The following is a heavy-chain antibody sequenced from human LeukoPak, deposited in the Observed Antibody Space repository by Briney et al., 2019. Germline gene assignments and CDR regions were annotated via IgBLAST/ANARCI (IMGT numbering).Heavy chain of an antibody. J-gene: IGHJ4*02. Sequence: GGSLRLSCAASGFTFSSYSMNWVRQAPGKGLEWVSYISSSGSTIYYADSVKGRFTISRDNAKNSLYLQMNSLRAEDTAVYYCATDPPNIAARPRFDYWGQGTLVTVSS. CDR1: GFTFSSYS. CDR2: ISSSGSTI. CDR3: ATDPPNIAARPRFDY. D-gene: IGHD6-6*01. V-gene: IGHV3-48*04.